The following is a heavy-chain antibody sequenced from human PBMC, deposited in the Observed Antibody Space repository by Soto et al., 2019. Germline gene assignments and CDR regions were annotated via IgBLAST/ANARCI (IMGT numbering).Heavy chain of an antibody. CDR3: ARDVTIFGVVIITGIHYYYYDGLEV. V-gene: IGHV1-18*01. Sequence: QVQLVQSGAEVKKPGASVKVSCKASGYTFTSDGISWVRQAPGQGLEWMGWISAYNGNTNYAQKLQGRVTMTTATPMSTAYRELVSLRSDDSAVYYCARDVTIFGVVIITGIHYYYYDGLEVWGQGTTVSVSS. J-gene: IGHJ6*02. CDR2: ISAYNGNT. D-gene: IGHD3-3*01. CDR1: GYTFTSDG.